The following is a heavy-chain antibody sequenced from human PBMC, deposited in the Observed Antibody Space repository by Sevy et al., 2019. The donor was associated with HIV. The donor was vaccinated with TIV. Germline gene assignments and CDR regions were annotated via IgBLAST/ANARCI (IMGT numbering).Heavy chain of an antibody. J-gene: IGHJ4*02. D-gene: IGHD3-3*01. CDR3: ARAPTSRYDFWSGYYPYYFDY. CDR1: GGSISSSSYY. CDR2: IYYSGST. V-gene: IGHV4-39*02. Sequence: SETLSLTCTVSGGSISSSSYYWGWIRQPPGKGLEWIGSIYYSGSTYYNPSLKSRVTISVDTSKNHVSLKLSSVTAADTAVYYCARAPTSRYDFWSGYYPYYFDYWGPGTLVTVSS.